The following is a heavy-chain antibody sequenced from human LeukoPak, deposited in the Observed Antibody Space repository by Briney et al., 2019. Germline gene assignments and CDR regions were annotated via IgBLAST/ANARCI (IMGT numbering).Heavy chain of an antibody. Sequence: AGGSLRLSCAASGFTFSSYGMTWVRQAPGKGLEWVSVTYSNGRTYYADSVKGRFTISRDISKNTLYLQMNSLRAEDTAVYYCARVLSGRGSLYDYYYYMDVWGKGTTVTISS. CDR3: ARVLSGRGSLYDYYYYMDV. D-gene: IGHD3-10*01. CDR1: GFTFSSYG. CDR2: TYSNGRT. J-gene: IGHJ6*03. V-gene: IGHV3-53*01.